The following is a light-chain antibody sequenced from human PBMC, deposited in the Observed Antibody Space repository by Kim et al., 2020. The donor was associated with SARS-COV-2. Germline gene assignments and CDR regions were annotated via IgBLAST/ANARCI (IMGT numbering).Light chain of an antibody. J-gene: IGLJ3*02. CDR1: SLRRYY. V-gene: IGLV3-19*01. CDR3: NSRDSSGNRWV. CDR2: GKT. Sequence: SSELTQDPAVSVALGQTVRITCQGDSLRRYYASWYQQKPGQAPVPVIYGKTNRPSGIPDRFSGSSSGNTASLTFTGAQAEDEADYYCNSRDSSGNRWVFG.